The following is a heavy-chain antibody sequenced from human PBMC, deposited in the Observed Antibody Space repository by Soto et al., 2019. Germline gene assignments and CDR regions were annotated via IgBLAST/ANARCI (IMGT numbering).Heavy chain of an antibody. CDR1: GYTFTRYG. CDR2: INTYNGNT. CDR3: AMVYVYGTPRPQDV. Sequence: QVQLVQSGAEVKNPGASVKVSCKASGYTFTRYGIGWARQAPGQGLEWMGWINTYNGNTNYAQNVQGRVTLTTDTPTSTAYRGLRCLRSNATPIYDCAMVYVYGTPRPQDVWGQGTTVIVSS. J-gene: IGHJ6*02. D-gene: IGHD2-8*01. V-gene: IGHV1-18*01.